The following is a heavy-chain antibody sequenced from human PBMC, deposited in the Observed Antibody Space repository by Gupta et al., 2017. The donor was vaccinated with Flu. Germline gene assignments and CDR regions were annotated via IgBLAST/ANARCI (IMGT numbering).Heavy chain of an antibody. CDR2: ISAIFRTA. J-gene: IGHJ3*01. Sequence: QVQLAQSGAEVKKPGSSVRVSCKASGGILNSNAISWVRQAPGQGLEWLGGISAIFRTATYAQKFLGRVTIFADETTTTAYMELTSLTSEDTAVYYCAREIGSYLPRGGLDVWGQGTLVTVSS. D-gene: IGHD1-26*01. CDR3: AREIGSYLPRGGLDV. V-gene: IGHV1-69*01. CDR1: GGILNSNA.